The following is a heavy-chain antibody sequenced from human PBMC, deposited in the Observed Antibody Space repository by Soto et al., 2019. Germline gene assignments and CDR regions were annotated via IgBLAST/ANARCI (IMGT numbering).Heavy chain of an antibody. Sequence: SETLSLTCSVSGGSIYRGDYYWSWIRQAPGKGLEWIGYIEYSGNTYYNPSLKGRLSIAVDTSKSRFSLNLRSVQAADTAIYYCARDSGLWFGDTYYYYGMDVWGQGTTVTVSS. J-gene: IGHJ6*02. CDR1: GGSIYRGDYY. V-gene: IGHV4-30-4*01. D-gene: IGHD3-10*01. CDR2: IEYSGNT. CDR3: ARDSGLWFGDTYYYYGMDV.